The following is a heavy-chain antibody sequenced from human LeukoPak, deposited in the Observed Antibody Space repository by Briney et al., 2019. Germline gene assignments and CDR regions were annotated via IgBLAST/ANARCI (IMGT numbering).Heavy chain of an antibody. V-gene: IGHV4-4*02. CDR2: IYHSGST. Sequence: SGTLSLTCAVSGGSISSSNWWSWVRQPPGKGLEWIGEIYHSGSTNYNPSLKSRVTISVDKSKNQFSLKLSSVTAADTAVYYCARDPRRYNWNDVGWFDPWGQGTLVTVSS. J-gene: IGHJ5*02. CDR1: GGSISSSNW. D-gene: IGHD1-20*01. CDR3: ARDPRRYNWNDVGWFDP.